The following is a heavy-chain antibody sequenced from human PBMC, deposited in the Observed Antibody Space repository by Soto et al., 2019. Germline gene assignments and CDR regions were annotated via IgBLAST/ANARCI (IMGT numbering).Heavy chain of an antibody. J-gene: IGHJ4*02. Sequence: EVQLVESGGGLVQPGGSLRLSCSASGFTFSTYWMSWVRQAPGKGLEWVANIKQDGSEKYYVDSVKGRFTISRVNAKNSLYLQMNSLRAEDTAVYYCARDSLGYCTSTSCYWSEDYWGQGTLVTVSS. CDR2: IKQDGSEK. V-gene: IGHV3-7*03. CDR3: ARDSLGYCTSTSCYWSEDY. CDR1: GFTFSTYW. D-gene: IGHD2-2*01.